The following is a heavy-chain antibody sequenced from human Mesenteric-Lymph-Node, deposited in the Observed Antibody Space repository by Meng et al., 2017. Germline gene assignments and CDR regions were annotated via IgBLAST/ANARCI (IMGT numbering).Heavy chain of an antibody. J-gene: IGHJ4*02. Sequence: VQLQESGPGLVRPSGTLSLTCAVSGGSISSPNWWSWVRQPPGKGLEWIGEIHQSGSTNYNPSLTSRVNISVDKSKNPFSLKLSSVTAADTAMYYCARNYLYWGQGTLVTVSS. CDR1: GGSISSPNW. CDR2: IHQSGST. D-gene: IGHD3-10*01. V-gene: IGHV4-4*02. CDR3: ARNYLY.